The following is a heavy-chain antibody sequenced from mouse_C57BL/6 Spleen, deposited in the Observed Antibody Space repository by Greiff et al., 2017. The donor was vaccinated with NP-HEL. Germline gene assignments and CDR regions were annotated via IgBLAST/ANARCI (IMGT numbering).Heavy chain of an antibody. Sequence: QVQLQQPGAELVRPGSSVKLSCKASGYTFTSYWMDWVKQRPGQGLEWIGNIYPSDSETHYTQKFKDKATLTVDKSSSTAYMQLSSLTSEDSAVYYCARRLLPYYYAMDYWGQGTSVTVSS. CDR3: ARRLLPYYYAMDY. D-gene: IGHD2-3*01. J-gene: IGHJ4*01. CDR1: GYTFTSYW. CDR2: IYPSDSET. V-gene: IGHV1-61*01.